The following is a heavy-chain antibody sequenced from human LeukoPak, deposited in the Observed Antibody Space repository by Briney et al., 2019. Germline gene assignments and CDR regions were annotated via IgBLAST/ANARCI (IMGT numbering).Heavy chain of an antibody. Sequence: SGGSLRLSCAASGFTFSDYGIHWVRQAPGKGLEWVAVISKDGNNKDYADSLKGRFTISGDNSNGTVYLQMNSLGADDTAVYYCAKDYHLAGYYGPFHYWGQGTLATVSS. V-gene: IGHV3-30*18. CDR1: GFTFSDYG. CDR2: ISKDGNNK. D-gene: IGHD3-9*01. CDR3: AKDYHLAGYYGPFHY. J-gene: IGHJ4*02.